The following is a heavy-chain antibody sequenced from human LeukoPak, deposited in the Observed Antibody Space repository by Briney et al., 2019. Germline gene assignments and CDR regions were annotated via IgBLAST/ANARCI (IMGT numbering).Heavy chain of an antibody. CDR3: AAIASPGEGAGSFDY. CDR1: GFTFISSA. Sequence: SVKVSCKASGFTFISSAMQWVRQARGQRLEWIGWIVVGSGNTNYAQKFQERVTINRDMSTRTAYMELSSLRFEDTALYYCAAIASPGEGAGSFDYWGQGTLVTVSS. J-gene: IGHJ4*02. D-gene: IGHD3-10*01. V-gene: IGHV1-58*02. CDR2: IVVGSGNT.